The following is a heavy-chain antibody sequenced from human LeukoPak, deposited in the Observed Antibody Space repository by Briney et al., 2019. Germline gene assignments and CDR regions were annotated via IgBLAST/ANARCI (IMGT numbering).Heavy chain of an antibody. CDR2: ISAYNGNT. D-gene: IGHD3-22*01. CDR3: ARDQERWLPSPPDC. V-gene: IGHV1-18*01. Sequence: GASVKVSCKASGYSFPSYGITWVRQAPGQGLEWMGWISAYNGNTNYAQKLQGSVTMTTDTSTSTVYMELRSLRSDDTAIYYCARDQERWLPSPPDCWGQGTLVTVSS. CDR1: GYSFPSYG. J-gene: IGHJ4*02.